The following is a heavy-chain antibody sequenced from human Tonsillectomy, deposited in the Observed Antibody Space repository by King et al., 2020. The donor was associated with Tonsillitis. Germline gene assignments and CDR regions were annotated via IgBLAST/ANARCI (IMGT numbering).Heavy chain of an antibody. V-gene: IGHV3-21*04. D-gene: IGHD3-16*01. J-gene: IGHJ4*02. CDR1: GFTFGDYS. CDR3: ANGGGY. Sequence: DVQLVESGGGLVKPGGSLRLSCAGSGFTFGDYSMNWVRQAPGKGLEFVSSISSGGHYIYYTDSVKGRFTISRDNAGNSLYLQMDSLRVEDMATYYCANGGGYWGQGVLVIVSS. CDR2: ISSGGHYI.